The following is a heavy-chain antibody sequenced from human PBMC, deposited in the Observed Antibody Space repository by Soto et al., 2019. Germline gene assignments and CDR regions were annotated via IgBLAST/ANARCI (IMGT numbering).Heavy chain of an antibody. Sequence: QVQLVESGGGVVQPGRSLRLSCAASGFTFSSYGMHWVRQAPGKGLEWVAVISYDGSNKYYADSVKGRLIISRDNSKNTLYLQMNSLRGEDTAVYYCAKDNGSGCDWLRVGDASDIWGQGTMVTVSS. CDR1: GFTFSSYG. J-gene: IGHJ3*02. CDR3: AKDNGSGCDWLRVGDASDI. D-gene: IGHD5-12*01. V-gene: IGHV3-30*18. CDR2: ISYDGSNK.